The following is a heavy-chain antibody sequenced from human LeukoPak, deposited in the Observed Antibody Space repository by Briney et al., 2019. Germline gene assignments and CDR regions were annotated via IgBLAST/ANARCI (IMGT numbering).Heavy chain of an antibody. CDR2: ISYDRRNE. CDR1: GFTFSSFT. D-gene: IGHD6-19*01. V-gene: IGHV3-30*04. J-gene: IGHJ4*02. CDR3: AREYYSGWYDY. Sequence: RSLRLSCAASGFTFSSFTLHWVRQAPGKGLEWVAVISYDRRNEFYADSVRGRFTISRDKSKNTLSLQMNSLRGEDTAVYYCAREYYSGWYDYWGQGTLVTVSS.